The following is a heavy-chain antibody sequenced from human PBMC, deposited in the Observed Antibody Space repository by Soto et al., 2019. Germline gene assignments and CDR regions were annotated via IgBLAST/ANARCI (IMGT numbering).Heavy chain of an antibody. CDR1: GFTFSTYG. CDR3: ERGLFLSYWALLHFQPPSY. CDR2: ISYDGYLK. J-gene: IGHJ4*02. Sequence: GVSLRLSCAASGFTFSTYGMQWVRQAPGKGLEWVAVISYDGYLKYYVDAVKGRFTVARDNSKNTLFLEMNSLRVEDTAVYFCERGLFLSYWALLHFQPPSYWGRGTLVTVSS. V-gene: IGHV3-30*03. D-gene: IGHD3-22*01.